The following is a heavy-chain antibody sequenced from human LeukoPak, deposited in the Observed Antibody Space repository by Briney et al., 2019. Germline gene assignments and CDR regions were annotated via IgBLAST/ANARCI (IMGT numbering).Heavy chain of an antibody. Sequence: SETLSLTCTVSGGSISSYYWSWIRQPPGKGLEWIGYIYYSGSTNYNPSLKSRVTISLDTSKNQFSLKLNSVTAADTAVYYCASHYGSGSFYSPFDYWGREPWSPSPQ. CDR3: ASHYGSGSFYSPFDY. D-gene: IGHD3-10*01. V-gene: IGHV4-59*01. CDR2: IYYSGST. J-gene: IGHJ4*02. CDR1: GGSISSYY.